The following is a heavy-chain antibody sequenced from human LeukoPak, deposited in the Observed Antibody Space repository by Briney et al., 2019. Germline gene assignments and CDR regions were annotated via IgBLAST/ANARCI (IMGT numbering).Heavy chain of an antibody. Sequence: GSSVKVSCKASGGTFSSYAISWVRQAPGQGLEWMGGIIPIFGTANYAQKFQGRVTITADESTSTAYMELSSLRSEDTAVYYCARAMGYYDSSGHGKYYFDYWGQGTLVTVSS. D-gene: IGHD3-22*01. CDR1: GGTFSSYA. V-gene: IGHV1-69*01. CDR3: ARAMGYYDSSGHGKYYFDY. CDR2: IIPIFGTA. J-gene: IGHJ4*02.